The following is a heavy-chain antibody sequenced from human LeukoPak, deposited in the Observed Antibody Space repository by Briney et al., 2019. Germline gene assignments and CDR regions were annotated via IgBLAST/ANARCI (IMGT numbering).Heavy chain of an antibody. CDR2: ISNSGST. CDR3: ARSPSGYRFDS. CDR1: GVSVNRGTFF. J-gene: IGHJ4*02. Sequence: SETLSLTCAVSGVSVNRGTFFWTWIRKPPGKGLEWIGYISNSGSTNYHPSLKSRVTISSDTSKTQFTLKLTSVTAADTAVYSCARSPSGYRFDSWGQGTLVTVSS. D-gene: IGHD3-22*01. V-gene: IGHV4-61*01.